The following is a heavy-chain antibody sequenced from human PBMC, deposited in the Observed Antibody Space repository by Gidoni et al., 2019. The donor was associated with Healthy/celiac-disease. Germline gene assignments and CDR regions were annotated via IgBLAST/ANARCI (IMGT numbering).Heavy chain of an antibody. D-gene: IGHD4-17*01. Sequence: QLQLQESGPGLVKPSETLSLTCTVSGGSISSSSYYWGWNRQPPGKGLEWIGSIYYSGSTYYNPSLKSRVTISVDTSKNQFSLKLSSVTAADTAVYYCARRGYDYGDYGDYWGQGTLVTVSS. CDR3: ARRGYDYGDYGDY. CDR1: GGSISSSSYY. CDR2: IYYSGST. V-gene: IGHV4-39*01. J-gene: IGHJ4*02.